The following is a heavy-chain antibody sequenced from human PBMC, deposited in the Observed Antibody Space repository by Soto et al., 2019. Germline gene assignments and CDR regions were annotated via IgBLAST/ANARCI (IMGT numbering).Heavy chain of an antibody. Sequence: ASVKVSCKASGYTFTSYGISWVRQAPGQGLEWMGWISAYNGNTNYAQKLQGRVTMTTDTSTSTAYMELRSLRSDDTAVYYCARDFGTDYDTDHYFDYWGQGTLVTVSS. CDR3: ARDFGTDYDTDHYFDY. CDR1: GYTFTSYG. J-gene: IGHJ4*02. V-gene: IGHV1-18*01. D-gene: IGHD3-9*01. CDR2: ISAYNGNT.